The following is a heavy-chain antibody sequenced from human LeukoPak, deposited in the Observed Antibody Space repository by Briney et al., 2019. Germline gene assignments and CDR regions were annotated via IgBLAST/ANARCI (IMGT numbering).Heavy chain of an antibody. D-gene: IGHD3-9*01. CDR1: GGSISSYY. V-gene: IGHV4-59*08. Sequence: KASETLSLTCTVSGGSISSYYWSWIRQPPGKGLEWIGYIYYSGSTNYNPSLKSRVTISVDTSKSQFSLKLSSVTAADTAVYYCASGGDILTGYYNAIDYWGQGTLVTVSS. CDR2: IYYSGST. J-gene: IGHJ4*02. CDR3: ASGGDILTGYYNAIDY.